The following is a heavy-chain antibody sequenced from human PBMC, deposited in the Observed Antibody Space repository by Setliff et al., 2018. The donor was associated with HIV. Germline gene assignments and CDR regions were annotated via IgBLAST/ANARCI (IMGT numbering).Heavy chain of an antibody. D-gene: IGHD4-17*01. CDR3: ARESPHGGDYILTTYYMDV. V-gene: IGHV4-34*01. Sequence: SETLSLTCVVYGESFSGYYWSWIRQPPGKGLEWIGEINHSGSTNYNPSLKSRVTISLDTSKNQFSLKLSSVTAADTAVYYCARESPHGGDYILTTYYMDVWGKGTTVTVAS. CDR1: GESFSGYY. CDR2: INHSGST. J-gene: IGHJ6*03.